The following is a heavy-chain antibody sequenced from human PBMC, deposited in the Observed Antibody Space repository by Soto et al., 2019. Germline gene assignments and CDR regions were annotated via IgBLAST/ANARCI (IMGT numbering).Heavy chain of an antibody. CDR1: GGSFSGYY. CDR3: ARDRAGPTVTTTSHYYYYGMDV. D-gene: IGHD4-17*01. Sequence: SETLSLTCAVYGGSFSGYYWSRIRQPPGKGLEWIGEINHSGSTNYNPSLKSRVTISVDTSKNQFSLKLSSVTAADTAVYYCARDRAGPTVTTTSHYYYYGMDVWGQGTTVTVSS. J-gene: IGHJ6*02. V-gene: IGHV4-34*01. CDR2: INHSGST.